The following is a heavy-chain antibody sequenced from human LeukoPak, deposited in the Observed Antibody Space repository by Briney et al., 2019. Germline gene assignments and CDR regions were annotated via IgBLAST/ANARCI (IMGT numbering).Heavy chain of an antibody. J-gene: IGHJ3*02. CDR2: ISYDGSNK. D-gene: IGHD1-1*01. CDR1: GFTFSSYA. V-gene: IGHV3-30-3*01. CDR3: ARASRLDAFDI. Sequence: GGSLRLSCAASGFTFSSYAMHWVRQAPGKGLEWVAVISYDGSNKYYADSVKGRFTISRDNSKNTLYLQMNSLRAEDTAVYYCARASRLDAFDIWGQGTMVTVSS.